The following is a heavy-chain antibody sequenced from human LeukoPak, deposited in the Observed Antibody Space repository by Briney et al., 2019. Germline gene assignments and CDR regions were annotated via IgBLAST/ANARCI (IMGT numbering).Heavy chain of an antibody. CDR1: GGSISSSSYY. D-gene: IGHD5-18*01. CDR2: SYYSGST. V-gene: IGHV4-39*01. J-gene: IGHJ4*02. CDR3: ARQDMPWIQLRVGYYFDY. Sequence: SETLSLTCTGSGGSISSSSYYWGWIRQPPGKGLEWIGSSYYSGSTYYNPSLKSRVTISVDTSKNQFSLKLSSVTAADTAVYYCARQDMPWIQLRVGYYFDYWGQGTLVTVSS.